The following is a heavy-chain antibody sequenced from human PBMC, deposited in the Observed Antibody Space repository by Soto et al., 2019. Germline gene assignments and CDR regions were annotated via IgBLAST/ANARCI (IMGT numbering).Heavy chain of an antibody. CDR1: GGSVSSNGAS. V-gene: IGHV6-1*01. J-gene: IGHJ4*02. CDR3: AREGSSYYFDY. CDR2: TYYRSKWYN. Sequence: SHTLSLTCAICGGSVSSNGASLNCIRKSPSRGLEWLGRTYYRSKWYNDYVASVKSRITINPDTSKNQFSLQLNSVTQEETAVYFWAREGSSYYFDYWGQGTQVTVSS.